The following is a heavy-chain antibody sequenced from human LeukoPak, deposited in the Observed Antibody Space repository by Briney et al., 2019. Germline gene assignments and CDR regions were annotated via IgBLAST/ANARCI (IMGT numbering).Heavy chain of an antibody. D-gene: IGHD4-11*01. J-gene: IGHJ4*02. Sequence: ASVTVSCKASGYXFTSYGMGWVRQAPGQGPEWMGWIKTYKGYTAYAQNLQGKVTMTTDTSTSTAYMELRSLRSDGSAIYYCARDGNYIRDYWGQGTLVTVSS. V-gene: IGHV1-18*01. CDR2: IKTYKGYT. CDR1: GYXFTSYG. CDR3: ARDGNYIRDY.